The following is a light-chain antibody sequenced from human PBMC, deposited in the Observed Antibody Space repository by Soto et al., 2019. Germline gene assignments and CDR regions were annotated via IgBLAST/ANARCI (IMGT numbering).Light chain of an antibody. Sequence: DIQMTQSPSSLSASVGDKVTITFQASQDISNYLNWYQQKPGKAPKLLIYAASTLQSGVPSRFSGSGSGTEFTLTISSLQPDDFATYYCQQHNSYSRTCRQGTK. V-gene: IGKV1-16*01. CDR1: QDISNY. J-gene: IGKJ1*01. CDR3: QQHNSYSRT. CDR2: AAS.